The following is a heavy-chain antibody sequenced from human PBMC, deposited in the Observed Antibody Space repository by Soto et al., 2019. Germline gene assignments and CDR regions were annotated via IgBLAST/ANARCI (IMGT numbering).Heavy chain of an antibody. CDR1: GDTLTELS. D-gene: IGHD3-9*01. J-gene: IGHJ6*03. V-gene: IGHV1-24*01. CDR3: ATRLLRYFDPIDYYYYMDV. CDR2: FDPEDGET. Sequence: ASVKVSCKVSGDTLTELSMHWVRQAPGKGLEWMGGFDPEDGETIYAQKFQGRVTMTEDTSTDTAYMELSSLRSEDTAVYYCATRLLRYFDPIDYYYYMDVWGKGTTVTVSS.